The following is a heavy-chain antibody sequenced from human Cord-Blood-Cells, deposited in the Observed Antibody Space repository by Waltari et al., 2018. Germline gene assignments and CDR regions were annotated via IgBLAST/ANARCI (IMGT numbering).Heavy chain of an antibody. V-gene: IGHV4-59*01. D-gene: IGHD1-26*01. CDR2: IYYSGST. CDR1: GGPIRSYY. CDR3: ARDFQRYGIVGATGAFDI. J-gene: IGHJ3*02. Sequence: QVQLQESGPGLVKPSETLSLTCTVPGGPIRSYYWSWIRQPPGKGLEWIGYIYYSGSTNYNPSLKSRVTISVDTSKNQFSLKLSSVTAADTAVYYCARDFQRYGIVGATGAFDIWGQGTMVTVSS.